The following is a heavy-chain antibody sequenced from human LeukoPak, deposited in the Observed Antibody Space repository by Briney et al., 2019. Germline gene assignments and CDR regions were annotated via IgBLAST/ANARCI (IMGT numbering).Heavy chain of an antibody. D-gene: IGHD1-14*01. V-gene: IGHV3-30*02. CDR3: SKRTEKTEFDY. CDR1: GFSFSSYG. Sequence: GGSLRLSCAASGFSFSSYGMHWVRQAPGKGLEWVALILHDGSLSFYADSARGRFTISSDNSKNTLYLQMNSLTVEDTGVYYCSKRTEKTEFDYWGQGTLVTVSS. J-gene: IGHJ4*02. CDR2: ILHDGSLS.